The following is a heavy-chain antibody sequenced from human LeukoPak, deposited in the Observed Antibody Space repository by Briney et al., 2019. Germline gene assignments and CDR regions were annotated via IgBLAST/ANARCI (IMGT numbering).Heavy chain of an antibody. V-gene: IGHV4-39*01. J-gene: IGHJ4*02. CDR3: ARPGSTTGWYYFDY. CDR1: GDSISSSGYS. CDR2: IHYSGST. D-gene: IGHD6-19*01. Sequence: SETLSLTCTVSGDSISSSGYSWGWIRQLPGKGLEWIGSIHYSGSTYYNPSLKSRITISVDTSQNQFSLKLTSVTAADTAVYYCARPGSTTGWYYFDYWGQGTLVTVSS.